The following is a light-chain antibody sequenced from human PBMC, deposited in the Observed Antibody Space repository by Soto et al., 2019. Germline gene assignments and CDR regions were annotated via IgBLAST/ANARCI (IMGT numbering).Light chain of an antibody. Sequence: QSALTQPASVSGSPGQSITISCTGTSSDVGGYNYVSWYQQHPGKAPKLMIYDVSNRPSGVSNRFSGSKSGNTASLTISGLQAEDEADYYCSSYTSSSTVLGGGTQLPVL. J-gene: IGLJ7*01. CDR3: SSYTSSSTV. V-gene: IGLV2-14*01. CDR1: SSDVGGYNY. CDR2: DVS.